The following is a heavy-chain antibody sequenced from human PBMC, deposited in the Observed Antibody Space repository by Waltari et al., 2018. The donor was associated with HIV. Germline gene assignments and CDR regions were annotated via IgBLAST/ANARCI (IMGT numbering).Heavy chain of an antibody. CDR1: GGSFSNNA. D-gene: IGHD6-25*01. V-gene: IGHV1-69*13. J-gene: IGHJ4*02. Sequence: QVQLVQSGAEVKKPGSSVKVSCKASGGSFSNNAISWVRQAPGQGLEWMGCIIPVFGTTYYSQKFQGRVTITADVSLTTAYMDLSSLGSDDTAFYFCARGAASNTFNSYFDSWGQGVLVTVSS. CDR3: ARGAASNTFNSYFDS. CDR2: IIPVFGTT.